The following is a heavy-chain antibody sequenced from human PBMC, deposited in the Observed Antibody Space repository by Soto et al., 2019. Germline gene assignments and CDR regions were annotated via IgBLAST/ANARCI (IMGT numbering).Heavy chain of an antibody. J-gene: IGHJ4*02. D-gene: IGHD6-19*01. CDR1: VFTFSSYS. CDR3: ARVYGIPVAGTLVF. Sequence: EVQLVESGGGLVQPGGSLRLSCAASVFTFSSYSMNWVRQAPGKGLEWVSYISSGSSTIYYADSVKGRFTISRDNAKNSVYLQRNSLRAEYTAVYYWARVYGIPVAGTLVFWGQGTLVTVSS. CDR2: ISSGSSTI. V-gene: IGHV3-48*01.